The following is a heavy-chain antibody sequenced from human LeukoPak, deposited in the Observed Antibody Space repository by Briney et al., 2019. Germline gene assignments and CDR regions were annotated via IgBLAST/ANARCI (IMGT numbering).Heavy chain of an antibody. Sequence: ASVKVSCKASGYTFTSHGISWVRQAPGQGLEWMGRISTYSDNTNYAQKLQGRVTMTTDTSTTTAYMELRSLRSDDTAVYYCARDQSTGWQPHDYWGQGTLVTVSS. J-gene: IGHJ4*02. CDR1: GYTFTSHG. CDR2: ISTYSDNT. D-gene: IGHD6-19*01. V-gene: IGHV1-18*01. CDR3: ARDQSTGWQPHDY.